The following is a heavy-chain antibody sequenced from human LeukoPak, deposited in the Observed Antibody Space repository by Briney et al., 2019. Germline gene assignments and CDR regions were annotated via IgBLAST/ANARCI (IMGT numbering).Heavy chain of an antibody. CDR2: IKQDGSEK. D-gene: IGHD2-2*01. V-gene: IGHV3-7*01. CDR3: ARDKIMGASFFDY. CDR1: RFTFSSYW. J-gene: IGHJ4*02. Sequence: GGSPRLSCAASRFTFSSYWMSWVRQAPGKGLEWVANIKQDGSEKYYVDSVKGRFTISRDNAKNSLYLQMNSLRAEDTAAYYCARDKIMGASFFDYWARDPWSPSPQ.